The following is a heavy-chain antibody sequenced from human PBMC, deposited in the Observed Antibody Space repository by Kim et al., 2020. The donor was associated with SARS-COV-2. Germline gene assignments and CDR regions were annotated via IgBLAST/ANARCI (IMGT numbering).Heavy chain of an antibody. CDR3: SRQRGRVSATLDS. V-gene: IGHV3-43*02. D-gene: IGHD6-25*01. J-gene: IGHJ4*02. Sequence: GGSLRLSCTASGFRFADFVMHWVRQGPGKGLEWISLITGDGYTTDYADSLEGRFTISRDNNKNSLYLQMNSLRSEDTALYFCSRQRGRVSATLDSWGPGTLVTVSS. CDR2: ITGDGYTT. CDR1: GFRFADFV.